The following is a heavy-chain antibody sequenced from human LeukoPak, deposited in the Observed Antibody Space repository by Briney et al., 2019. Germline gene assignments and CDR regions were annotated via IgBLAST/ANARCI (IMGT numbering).Heavy chain of an antibody. Sequence: ASVKVSCKASGYTFTGYYMHWVRQAPGQGLEWMGWINPNSGGTNYAQKFQGRVTMTRDTSISTAYTDLSSLRSDDTAVYYCARKGESGLVRVFDYWGQGTLVMVSS. CDR3: ARKGESGLVRVFDY. V-gene: IGHV1-2*02. D-gene: IGHD3-10*01. CDR2: INPNSGGT. CDR1: GYTFTGYY. J-gene: IGHJ4*02.